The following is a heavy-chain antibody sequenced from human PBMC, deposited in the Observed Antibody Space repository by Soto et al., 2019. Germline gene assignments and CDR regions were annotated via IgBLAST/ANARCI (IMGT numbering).Heavy chain of an antibody. Sequence: SETLSLTCAVYGGSFSCYYWSWIRQPPGKGLEWIGEINHSGSTNYNPSLKSRVTISVDTSKNQFSLKLSSVTAADTAVYYCARVQQLAKRPYYFDYWGQGTLVTVSS. CDR1: GGSFSCYY. V-gene: IGHV4-34*01. D-gene: IGHD6-13*01. CDR3: ARVQQLAKRPYYFDY. CDR2: INHSGST. J-gene: IGHJ4*02.